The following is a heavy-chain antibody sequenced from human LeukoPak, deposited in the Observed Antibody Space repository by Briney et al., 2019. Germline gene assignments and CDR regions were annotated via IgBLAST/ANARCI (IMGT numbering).Heavy chain of an antibody. CDR1: GGSISSSSYY. CDR3: ARLVSSSWVGY. Sequence: SETLSLTCTVSGGSISSSSYYWGWIRQPPGKGLEWIGSIYYSGSTYYNPSLKSRVTISVDTSKNQFSLKLSSVTAADTAVYYCARLVSSSWVGYWGQGTLVTVSS. D-gene: IGHD6-13*01. V-gene: IGHV4-39*07. CDR2: IYYSGST. J-gene: IGHJ4*02.